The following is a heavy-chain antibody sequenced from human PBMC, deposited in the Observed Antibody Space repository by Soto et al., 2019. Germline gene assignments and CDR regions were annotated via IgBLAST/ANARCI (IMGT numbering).Heavy chain of an antibody. CDR2: IYYSGST. CDR1: GGSISSGGYY. D-gene: IGHD3-10*01. V-gene: IGHV4-30-4*01. J-gene: IGHJ3*02. Sequence: SETLSLTCTVSGGSISSGGYYWSWIRQPPGKGLEWIGYIYYSGSTYYNPSLKSRVTISVDTSKNQFSLKLSSVTAADTAVYYCARVILMYYYGSGGYPSAFDIWGQGTMVTVSS. CDR3: ARVILMYYYGSGGYPSAFDI.